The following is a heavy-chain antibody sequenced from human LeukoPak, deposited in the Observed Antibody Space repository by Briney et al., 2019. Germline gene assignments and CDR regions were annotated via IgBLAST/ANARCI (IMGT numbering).Heavy chain of an antibody. CDR1: GYSISSGYY. CDR2: IYHSGST. J-gene: IGHJ6*03. Sequence: SEALSLTCTVSGYSISSGYYWGWIRQPPGKGLEWIGTIYHSGSTYYNPSLKSRVTISLDTSMNKFSLELISVTAADTAVYYCARSITLVRGVIIGYYYMDVWGKGTTVTVSS. V-gene: IGHV4-38-2*02. CDR3: ARSITLVRGVIIGYYYMDV. D-gene: IGHD3-10*01.